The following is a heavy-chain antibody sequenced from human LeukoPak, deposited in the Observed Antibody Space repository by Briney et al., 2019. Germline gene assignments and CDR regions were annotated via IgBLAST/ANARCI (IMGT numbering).Heavy chain of an antibody. V-gene: IGHV3-23*01. CDR1: GFPFSTYA. CDR3: ARGWASSRRKAFDI. J-gene: IGHJ3*02. D-gene: IGHD3-16*01. Sequence: PGGSLRLSCAASGFPFSTYAMSWVRQAPGKGLEWVSVISGSGGDTYYADSVKGRFTISRDNAKNSLYLQMNSLRVEDTAVYYCARGWASSRRKAFDIWGQGTIVTVSS. CDR2: ISGSGGDT.